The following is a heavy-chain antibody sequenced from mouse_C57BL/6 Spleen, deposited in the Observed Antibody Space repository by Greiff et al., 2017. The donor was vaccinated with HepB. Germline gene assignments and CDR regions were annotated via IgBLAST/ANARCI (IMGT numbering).Heavy chain of an antibody. D-gene: IGHD2-3*01. CDR3: TRDGAPYAMDY. CDR1: GFTFSSYA. Sequence: EVNVVESGEGLVKPGGSLKLSCAASGFTFSSYAMSWVRQTPEKRLEWVAYISSGGDYIYYADTVKGRFTISRDNARNTLYLQMSSLKSEDTAMYYCTRDGAPYAMDYWGQGTSVTVSS. CDR2: ISSGGDYI. V-gene: IGHV5-9-1*02. J-gene: IGHJ4*01.